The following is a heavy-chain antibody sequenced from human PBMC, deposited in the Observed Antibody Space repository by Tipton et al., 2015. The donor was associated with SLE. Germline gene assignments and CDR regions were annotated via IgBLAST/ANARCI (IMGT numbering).Heavy chain of an antibody. CDR1: DDSVSSAYY. CDR2: IYRTGTT. V-gene: IGHV4-38-2*02. J-gene: IGHJ4*02. CDR3: ARSWSGRREFDY. Sequence: LRLSCIVSDDSVSSAYYWAWIRQPPGKGLQWIACIYRTGTTYVNPSLKSRVSMSMDTSNNRFSLTMTPLTVADTAVYYCARSWSGRREFDYWGPGTLVTVSS. D-gene: IGHD1-26*01.